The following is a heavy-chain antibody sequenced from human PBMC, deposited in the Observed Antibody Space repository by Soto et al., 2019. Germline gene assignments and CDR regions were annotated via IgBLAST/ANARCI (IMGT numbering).Heavy chain of an antibody. CDR1: GFTFDDYG. CDR2: INWNGGST. CDR3: ARELHYYDSSGYPIYFDY. Sequence: GGSLRLSCAASGFTFDDYGMSWVRQAPGKGLEWVSGINWNGGSTGYADSVKVRFTISRDNAKNSLYLQMNSLRAEDTALYYCARELHYYDSSGYPIYFDYWGQGTLVTVSS. V-gene: IGHV3-20*04. J-gene: IGHJ4*02. D-gene: IGHD3-22*01.